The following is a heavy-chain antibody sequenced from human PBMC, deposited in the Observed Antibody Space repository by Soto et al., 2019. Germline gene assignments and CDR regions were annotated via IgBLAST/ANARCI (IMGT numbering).Heavy chain of an antibody. D-gene: IGHD6-19*01. CDR3: ARDTPQIAVAGRFDY. J-gene: IGHJ4*02. CDR2: IIPILGIA. CDR1: GGTFSSYT. Sequence: QVQLVQSGAEVKKPGSSVKVSCKASGGTFSSYTISWVRQAPGQGLEWMGRIIPILGIANYAQKFQGRVTITADKSTSTDYMELSSLRSEDTAVYYCARDTPQIAVAGRFDYWGQGTLVTVSS. V-gene: IGHV1-69*08.